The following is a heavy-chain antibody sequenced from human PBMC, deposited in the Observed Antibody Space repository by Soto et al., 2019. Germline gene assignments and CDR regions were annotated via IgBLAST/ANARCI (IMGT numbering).Heavy chain of an antibody. V-gene: IGHV1-18*04. Sequence: QVQLVQSGAEVKKPGASVTVSCKASGYTFTNYGITWVRQAPGQGLEWMGCISAYNGNTIYAQKVQGRVPLNTDTSTSTAHMELRSLRSDDPAVDYCTSGRPDCRSGSCKYGWDVWGQVATVTVSS. D-gene: IGHD2-15*01. CDR2: ISAYNGNT. J-gene: IGHJ6*02. CDR3: TSGRPDCRSGSCKYGWDV. CDR1: GYTFTNYG.